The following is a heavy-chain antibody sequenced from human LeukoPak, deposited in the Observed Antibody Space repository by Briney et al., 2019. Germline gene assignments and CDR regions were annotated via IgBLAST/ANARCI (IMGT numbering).Heavy chain of an antibody. J-gene: IGHJ4*02. Sequence: SETQSLTCTVSGTSLSPFHWTWFRQPAGQRLEWIGLIYFTGTATLNPSLGSRVAMSVDLDKNQHFLKLASMTAGDTAMYYCARKDGDYWGQGNLVSVSS. CDR2: IYFTGTA. CDR1: GTSLSPFH. V-gene: IGHV4-4*07. CDR3: ARKDGDY.